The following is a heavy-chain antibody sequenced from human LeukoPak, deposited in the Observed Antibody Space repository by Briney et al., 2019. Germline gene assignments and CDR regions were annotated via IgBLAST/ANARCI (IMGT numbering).Heavy chain of an antibody. Sequence: PSETLSLTCTVSGGSISSYYWSWIRQPPGKGLEWIGYIYYSGSTNYNPSLKSRVTISVDTSKNQFSLKLSSVTAADTAVYYCARRSFYSNYCHFDYWGQGTLVTVSS. D-gene: IGHD4-11*01. V-gene: IGHV4-59*08. CDR2: IYYSGST. CDR1: GGSISSYY. J-gene: IGHJ4*02. CDR3: ARRSFYSNYCHFDY.